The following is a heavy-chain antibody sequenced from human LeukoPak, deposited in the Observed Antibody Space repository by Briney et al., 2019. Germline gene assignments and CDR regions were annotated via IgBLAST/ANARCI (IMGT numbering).Heavy chain of an antibody. J-gene: IGHJ2*01. CDR1: GYTFTNYG. CDR2: ISAYNGNT. D-gene: IGHD2-21*02. Sequence: ASVKVSCKTSGYTFTNYGLSWVRQAPGQGLEWMGWISAYNGNTKYAPKLQGRITMTTLTSTRTAYMELRSLRSDDTAVYYCARTSYCGGDCQYWYFDLWGRGTLVTVSS. V-gene: IGHV1-18*01. CDR3: ARTSYCGGDCQYWYFDL.